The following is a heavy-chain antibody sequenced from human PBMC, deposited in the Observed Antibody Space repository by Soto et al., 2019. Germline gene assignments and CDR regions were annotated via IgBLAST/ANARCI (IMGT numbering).Heavy chain of an antibody. Sequence: PSCCVCDNCTVAGGAISSYYESWLRQPPGKGLEWIGYIYYSGSTNYNPSLNSRVTISVDTSKNQFSLKLSSVTAADSAVYYCARDRELFHYWGQGTLVTVSS. D-gene: IGHD1-7*01. V-gene: IGHV4-59*01. CDR2: IYYSGST. CDR1: GGAISSYY. J-gene: IGHJ4*02. CDR3: ARDRELFHY.